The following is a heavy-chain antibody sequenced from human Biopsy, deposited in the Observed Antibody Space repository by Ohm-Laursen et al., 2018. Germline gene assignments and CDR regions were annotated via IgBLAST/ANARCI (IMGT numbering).Heavy chain of an antibody. CDR2: INKDGSVV. CDR3: ARDSGGGDSINGWYDALDL. D-gene: IGHD2-8*01. J-gene: IGHJ3*01. CDR1: GFTFSQYW. V-gene: IGHV3-7*01. Sequence: GSLRLSCTASGFTFSQYWMNWVRQSPGKGLEWVANINKDGSVVNYLDSVKGRFTVSRDNAKNSAYLQMNSLRTEDTAIYYCARDSGGGDSINGWYDALDLWGRGTTVTVSS.